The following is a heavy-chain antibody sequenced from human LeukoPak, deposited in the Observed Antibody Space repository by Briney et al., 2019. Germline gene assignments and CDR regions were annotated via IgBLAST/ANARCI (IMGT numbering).Heavy chain of an antibody. V-gene: IGHV4-59*01. CDR3: ARLYQQSKWKYYCYYMDV. CDR2: VFDSGST. CDR1: GASFSTNY. J-gene: IGHJ6*03. Sequence: PSETLSLTCSVSGASFSTNYWSWIRQPPGRGLEWIGYVFDSGSTNYNPSLKSRVTISVDTSTKQFSLRLSSVTAADTAVYYCARLYQQSKWKYYCYYMDVWGKGTAVTVSS. D-gene: IGHD1-1*01.